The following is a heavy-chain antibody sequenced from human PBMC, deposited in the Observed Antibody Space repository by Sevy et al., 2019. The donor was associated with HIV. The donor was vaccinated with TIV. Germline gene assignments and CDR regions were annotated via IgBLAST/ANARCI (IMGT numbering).Heavy chain of an antibody. CDR3: ARDISATPWYYFDY. V-gene: IGHV3-30-3*01. J-gene: IGHJ4*02. Sequence: GGSLRLSCAASGFTFSSYAMHWVRQAPGKGLEWVAVISYDGSNKYYADSVKGRFTISRDNSKNTLYLQMNSLRAEDTAVYYCARDISATPWYYFDYWGQGTLVTVSS. CDR1: GFTFSSYA. D-gene: IGHD2-8*02. CDR2: ISYDGSNK.